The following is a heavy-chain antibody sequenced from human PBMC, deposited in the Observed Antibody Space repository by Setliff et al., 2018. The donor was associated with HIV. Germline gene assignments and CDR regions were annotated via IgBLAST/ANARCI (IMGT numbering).Heavy chain of an antibody. CDR1: GFTFSTYA. CDR2: ISGSGGST. J-gene: IGHJ4*02. D-gene: IGHD6-6*01. CDR3: AISTRPY. Sequence: GGSLRLSCAASGFTFSTYAMSWVRQAPGKGLEWVPAISGSGGSTYYADSVKGRFSISRDNSKNTLYLQMNNLRAEDTAVYYCAISTRPYWGQGTLVTVSS. V-gene: IGHV3-23*01.